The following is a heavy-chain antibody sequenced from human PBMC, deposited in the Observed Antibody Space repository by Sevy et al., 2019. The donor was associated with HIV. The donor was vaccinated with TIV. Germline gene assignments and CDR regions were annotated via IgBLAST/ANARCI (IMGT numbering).Heavy chain of an antibody. D-gene: IGHD4-17*01. V-gene: IGHV4-39*01. CDR1: GDSLSNRGYY. J-gene: IGHJ4*02. Sequence: SETLSLTCTVSGDSLSNRGYYWGWIRQPPGKGLEWIGNIYYSGSTHYNPSLKSRVTVSIDTSKNQFSLKLSSVTAADTAVYFCARFPYGDYVDYFDYWGQGTLATVSS. CDR3: ARFPYGDYVDYFDY. CDR2: IYYSGST.